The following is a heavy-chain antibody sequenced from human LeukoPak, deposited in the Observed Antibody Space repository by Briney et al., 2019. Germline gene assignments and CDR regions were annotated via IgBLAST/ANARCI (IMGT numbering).Heavy chain of an antibody. V-gene: IGHV1-18*01. D-gene: IGHD6-25*01. Sequence: ASVNVSCEASGYTFTSYGISCVTQARGQGREGVGWISAYNGNTNYAEKLQGRVTIRTDIPTNTAYVELSGQSCRDGPVFHCERLSVVAANNPTAFDIWGQRTMLTVSS. CDR2: ISAYNGNT. CDR1: GYTFTSYG. CDR3: ERLSVVAANNPTAFDI. J-gene: IGHJ3*02.